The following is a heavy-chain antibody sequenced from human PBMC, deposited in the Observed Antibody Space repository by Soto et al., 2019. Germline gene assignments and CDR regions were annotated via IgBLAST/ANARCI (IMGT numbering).Heavy chain of an antibody. V-gene: IGHV1-2*04. CDR2: INPNSGGT. CDR3: ARCGRIAAAGTGNYYGMDV. D-gene: IGHD6-13*01. CDR1: GYTFTGYY. J-gene: IGHJ6*02. Sequence: QVQLVQSGAEVKKPGASVKVSCKASGYTFTGYYMHWVRQAPGQGLEWMGWINPNSGGTNYAQKFQGWVTRTRDTSISTAYMELSRLRSDDTAVYYCARCGRIAAAGTGNYYGMDVWGQGTTVTVSS.